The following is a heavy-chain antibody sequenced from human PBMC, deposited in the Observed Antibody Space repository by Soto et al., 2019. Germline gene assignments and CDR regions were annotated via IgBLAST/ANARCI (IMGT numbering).Heavy chain of an antibody. J-gene: IGHJ4*02. V-gene: IGHV4-59*01. CDR1: GGSIRSNH. CDR2: IYYSGST. D-gene: IGHD5-12*01. CDR3: ARRSRGGYETLYYFDY. Sequence: PSATLSLTCTVSGGSIRSNHWSWIRQPPGKGLEWIGYIYYSGSTSYNPSLKSRVTISVDTSKNQFSLKLSSVTAADTAVYYCARRSRGGYETLYYFDYWGQGTLVTVSS.